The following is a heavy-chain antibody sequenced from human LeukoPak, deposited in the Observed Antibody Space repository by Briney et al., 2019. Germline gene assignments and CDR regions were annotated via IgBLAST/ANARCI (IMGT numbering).Heavy chain of an antibody. CDR3: ARAFLGYYGGNSPFDY. CDR1: GYTFTSYG. Sequence: ASVKVSFKASGYTFTSYGISWVRQAPGQGLEWMGWISAYNGNTNYAQKLQGRVTMTTDTSTSTAYMELRSLRSDDTAVYYCARAFLGYYGGNSPFDYWGQGTLVTVSS. D-gene: IGHD4-23*01. V-gene: IGHV1-18*01. CDR2: ISAYNGNT. J-gene: IGHJ4*02.